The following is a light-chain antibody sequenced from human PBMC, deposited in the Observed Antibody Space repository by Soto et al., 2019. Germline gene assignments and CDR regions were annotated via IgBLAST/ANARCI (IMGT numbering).Light chain of an antibody. CDR2: AAS. CDR1: QMVNNNN. CDR3: QQYDRSPYT. Sequence: EIVLTQSPDTLSLSPGERPTLSCRASQMVNNNNLAWYQHKPGQAPRLLIYAASSRPGGIPDKFSGSGSGTDFTFTINRLEPEDFAVYYCQQYDRSPYTFGQGTKLEI. J-gene: IGKJ2*01. V-gene: IGKV3-20*01.